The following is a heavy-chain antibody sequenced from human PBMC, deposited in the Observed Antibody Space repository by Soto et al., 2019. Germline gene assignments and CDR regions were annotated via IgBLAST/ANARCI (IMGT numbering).Heavy chain of an antibody. CDR3: AREPDV. CDR2: ISYSGST. J-gene: IGHJ6*02. CDR1: RVSINSHY. V-gene: IGHV4-59*11. Sequence: SETLSLTCTVSRVSINSHYWSWIRQPPGKGLEYIAYISYSGSTNYNPSLKSRLTISVDTSKNQFSLKLSSVTAADTAVYYCAREPDVWGQGTTVTVSS.